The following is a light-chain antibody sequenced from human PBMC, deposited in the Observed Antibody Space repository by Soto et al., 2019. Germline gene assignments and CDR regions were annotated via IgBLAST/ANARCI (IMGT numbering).Light chain of an antibody. V-gene: IGLV1-40*01. CDR2: GNN. CDR1: SSNIGAGFD. Sequence: QYVLTQPPAVSAAPGQRVTISCTGSSSNIGAGFDVHWYQQFPGTAPKLLIFGNNNRPSGVPDRFSGSKSGTSASLAIAGLQAEDEADYYCQSYDSKLRGVVFGGGTQLTFL. J-gene: IGLJ2*01. CDR3: QSYDSKLRGVV.